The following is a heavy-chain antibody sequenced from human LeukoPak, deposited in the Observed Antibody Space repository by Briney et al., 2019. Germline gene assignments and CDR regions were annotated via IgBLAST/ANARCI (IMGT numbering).Heavy chain of an antibody. V-gene: IGHV3-73*01. Sequence: GGSLRLSCAASGFNFTNYVMGWVRQAPGKGLEWVGRIRSKTYSYATAYAASVKGRFTIPRDDSKHTAYLQMNSLKTEDTAVYYCARYFDWSFDDWGQGTQVTVSS. CDR1: GFNFTNYV. J-gene: IGHJ4*02. D-gene: IGHD3-9*01. CDR2: IRSKTYSYAT. CDR3: ARYFDWSFDD.